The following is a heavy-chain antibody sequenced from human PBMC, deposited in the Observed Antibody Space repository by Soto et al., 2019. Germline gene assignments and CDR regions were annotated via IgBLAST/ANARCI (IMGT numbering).Heavy chain of an antibody. Sequence: QVHLVQSGAEVKKAGSSVKVSCKASGGTVSSYGITWVRQAPGKGLEWMGVFIPIFVSAHYAQKFQGRVTITADESTSTAYMELSGLRSEDTAIYYCARDQSSDSTGLRGYDLWGQGTLVTVSS. CDR1: GGTVSSYG. D-gene: IGHD3-10*01. CDR2: FIPIFVSA. J-gene: IGHJ4*02. CDR3: ARDQSSDSTGLRGYDL. V-gene: IGHV1-69*01.